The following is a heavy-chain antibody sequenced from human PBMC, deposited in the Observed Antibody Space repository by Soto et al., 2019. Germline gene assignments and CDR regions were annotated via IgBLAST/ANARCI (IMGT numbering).Heavy chain of an antibody. V-gene: IGHV4-34*01. D-gene: IGHD3-16*02. Sequence: PSETLSLTCAVYGGSFSGYYWSWIRQPPGKGLEWIGEINHSGSTNYNPSLKSRVTISVDTSKNQFSLKLSSVTAADTAVYYCARSPYLTSWGSYLAGVYFDYWGQGTLVTVSS. CDR2: INHSGST. CDR3: ARSPYLTSWGSYLAGVYFDY. J-gene: IGHJ4*02. CDR1: GGSFSGYY.